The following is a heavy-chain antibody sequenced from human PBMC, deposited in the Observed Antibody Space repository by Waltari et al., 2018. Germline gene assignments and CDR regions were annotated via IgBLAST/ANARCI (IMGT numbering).Heavy chain of an antibody. V-gene: IGHV4-59*01. Sequence: QVQLQESGPGLVKPSETLSLTCTVSGGSISSYYWSWIRQPPGKGLEWIGYIYYSGSTNYTPSLKSRVTISVDTSKNQFSLKLSSVTAADTAVYYCVRDYEDGGYNYGAFDIWGQGTTVTVSS. CDR2: IYYSGST. D-gene: IGHD5-12*01. J-gene: IGHJ3*02. CDR3: VRDYEDGGYNYGAFDI. CDR1: GGSISSYY.